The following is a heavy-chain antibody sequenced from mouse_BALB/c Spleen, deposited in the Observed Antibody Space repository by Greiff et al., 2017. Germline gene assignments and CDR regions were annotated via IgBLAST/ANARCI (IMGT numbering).Heavy chain of an antibody. Sequence: EVQVVESGGGLVKPGGSLKLSCAASGFTFSDYYMYWVRQTPEKRLEWVATISDGGSYTYYPDSVKGRFTISRDNAKNNLYLQMSSLKSEDTAMYYCARGSYYRYDGAWFAYWGQGTLVTVSA. V-gene: IGHV5-4*02. CDR2: ISDGGSYT. D-gene: IGHD2-14*01. J-gene: IGHJ3*01. CDR3: ARGSYYRYDGAWFAY. CDR1: GFTFSDYY.